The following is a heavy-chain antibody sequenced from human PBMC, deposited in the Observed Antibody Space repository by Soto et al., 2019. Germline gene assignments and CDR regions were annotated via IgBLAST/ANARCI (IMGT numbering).Heavy chain of an antibody. J-gene: IGHJ6*02. V-gene: IGHV4-34*01. CDR2: INHSGST. CDR1: GGSFSGYY. CDR3: ARVRGSGWLGYYYYGMDV. D-gene: IGHD6-19*01. Sequence: PSETLSLTCAVYGGSFSGYYWSWIRQPPGKGLEWIGEINHSGSTNYNPSLKSRVTISVDTSKNQFSLKLSSVTAADTAVYYCARVRGSGWLGYYYYGMDVWGQGTTVTVSS.